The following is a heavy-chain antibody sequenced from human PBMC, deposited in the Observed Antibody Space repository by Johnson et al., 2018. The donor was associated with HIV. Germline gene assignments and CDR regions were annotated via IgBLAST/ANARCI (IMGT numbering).Heavy chain of an antibody. CDR1: GFIFNKYA. CDR2: ISGSGSGT. D-gene: IGHD3-3*01. Sequence: VQLLESGGALVQPGGSLRLSCAASGFIFNKYAMNWVRQAPGKGLEWVSAISGSGSGTYYADSVKGRFTVSRDNSNNTLHLQMKSLRAEDMGLYYCAKVGLEGGEEGVGAFDIWGRGTMVTVST. CDR3: AKVGLEGGEEGVGAFDI. J-gene: IGHJ3*02. V-gene: IGHV3-23*01.